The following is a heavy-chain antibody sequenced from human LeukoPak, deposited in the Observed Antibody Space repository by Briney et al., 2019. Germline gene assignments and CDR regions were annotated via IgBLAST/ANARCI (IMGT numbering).Heavy chain of an antibody. Sequence: PGGSLRLSCAASGFTFSSYAMRWVRQAPGKGLEWVSAISGSGGSTYYADSVKGRFTISRDNSKNTLYLQMNSLRAEDTAVYYCAKVRSGSGSPDYGGRGPLATVPS. CDR1: GFTFSSYA. CDR2: ISGSGGST. D-gene: IGHD3-10*01. V-gene: IGHV3-23*01. CDR3: AKVRSGSGSPDY. J-gene: IGHJ4*02.